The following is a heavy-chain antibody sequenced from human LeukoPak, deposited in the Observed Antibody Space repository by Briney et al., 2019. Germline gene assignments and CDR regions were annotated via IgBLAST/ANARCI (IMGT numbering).Heavy chain of an antibody. V-gene: IGHV1-69*05. D-gene: IGHD1-26*01. J-gene: IGHJ4*02. CDR2: IIPIFGTA. CDR3: ARGAGATDFDY. CDR1: GGTFGSYA. Sequence: RASVKVSCKASGGTFGSYAISWVRQAPGQGLEWMGGIIPIFGTANYAQKFQGRVTITTDESTSTAYMELSSLRSEDTAVYYCARGAGATDFDYWGQGTLVTVSS.